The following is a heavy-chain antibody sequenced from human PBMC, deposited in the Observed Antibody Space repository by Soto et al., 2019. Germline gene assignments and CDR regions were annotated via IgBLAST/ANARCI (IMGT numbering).Heavy chain of an antibody. CDR2: INAGNGNT. D-gene: IGHD3-22*01. CDR1: GYTFTSYA. J-gene: IGHJ5*02. Sequence: ASVKVSCKASGYTFTSYAMHWVRQAPGQRLEWMGWINAGNGNTKYSQKFQGRVTITRDTSASTAYMELSSLRSEDTAVYYCARAEKAYYYDSRNWLDPWGQGPLVTVSS. CDR3: ARAEKAYYYDSRNWLDP. V-gene: IGHV1-3*01.